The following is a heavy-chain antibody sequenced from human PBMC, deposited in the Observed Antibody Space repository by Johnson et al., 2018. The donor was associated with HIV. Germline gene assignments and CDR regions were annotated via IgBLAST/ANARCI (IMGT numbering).Heavy chain of an antibody. CDR3: ARAISPRYGGNSQEAFDI. CDR2: ISYDGRNK. V-gene: IGHV3-30*03. CDR1: GFTFSNYG. J-gene: IGHJ3*02. D-gene: IGHD4-23*01. Sequence: QVQLVESGGGVVQPGRSLRLSCAASGFTFSNYGMHWVRQAPGKGLEWVAVISYDGRNKYYADSVKGRFTISRDNSKNTLYLQMNSLRAEDTAVYYCARAISPRYGGNSQEAFDIWGQGTMVTVSS.